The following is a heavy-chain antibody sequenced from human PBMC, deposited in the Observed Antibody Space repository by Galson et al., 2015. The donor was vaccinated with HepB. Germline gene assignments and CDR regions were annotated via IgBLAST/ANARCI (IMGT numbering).Heavy chain of an antibody. CDR3: AGFYSNSWHNFVY. V-gene: IGHV3-30-3*01. D-gene: IGHD6-13*01. CDR2: ISYDGSSK. Sequence: SLRLGGAASGFTFRSFAMHWVRQAPGKGPEWVAIISYDGSSKYYADSVKGRFTISRDNSENTLYLQMNSLRGEDTAVYYCAGFYSNSWHNFVYWGQGTLVSVSS. J-gene: IGHJ4*02. CDR1: GFTFRSFA.